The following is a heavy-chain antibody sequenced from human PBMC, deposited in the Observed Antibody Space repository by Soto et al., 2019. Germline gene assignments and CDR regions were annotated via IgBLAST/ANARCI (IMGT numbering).Heavy chain of an antibody. CDR3: ARGSGSYHFEYFQH. V-gene: IGHV3-33*01. J-gene: IGHJ1*01. D-gene: IGHD1-26*01. Sequence: GGSLRLSCAASGFTFSSYGMHWVRQAPGKGLEWVAVIWYDGSNKYYADSVKGRFTISRDNSKNTLYLQMNSLRAEDTAVYYCARGSGSYHFEYFQHWGQGTLVTVSS. CDR2: IWYDGSNK. CDR1: GFTFSSYG.